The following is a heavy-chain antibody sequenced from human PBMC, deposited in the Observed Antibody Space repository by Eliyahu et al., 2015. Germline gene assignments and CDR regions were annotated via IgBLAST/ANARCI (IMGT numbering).Heavy chain of an antibody. J-gene: IGHJ5*02. Sequence: QVQLQESGPGLVKPSGTLSLTXXVSGGSISSSNWWSWVRQPPGKGXEWIGEIXHSGSTNYNPSLKSRVTISVDKSKNQFSLKLSSVTAADTAVYYCARGRYYYGSGSYYYWFDPWGQGTLVTVSS. D-gene: IGHD3-10*01. CDR2: IXHSGST. CDR1: GGSISSSNW. V-gene: IGHV4-4*02. CDR3: ARGRYYYGSGSYYYWFDP.